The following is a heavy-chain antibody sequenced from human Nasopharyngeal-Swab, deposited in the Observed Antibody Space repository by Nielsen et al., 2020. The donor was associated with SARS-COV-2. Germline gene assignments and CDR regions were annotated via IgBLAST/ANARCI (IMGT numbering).Heavy chain of an antibody. CDR3: TRDLSGPVDL. J-gene: IGHJ4*01. V-gene: IGHV3-74*03. Sequence: GESLKISCGSTGFRLSDYWMHWVRQVSGKVLEWVARVNEDGTTITYADSVKGRFTISRDYAKNTLFLRMRSLRDDDTAVYYCTRDLSGPVDLWGLGILVTVSS. D-gene: IGHD1-26*01. CDR2: VNEDGTTI. CDR1: GFRLSDYW.